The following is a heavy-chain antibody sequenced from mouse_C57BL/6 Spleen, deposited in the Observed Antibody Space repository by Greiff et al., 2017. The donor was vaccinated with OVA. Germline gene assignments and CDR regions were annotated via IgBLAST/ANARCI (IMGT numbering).Heavy chain of an antibody. D-gene: IGHD1-1*01. CDR3: ARSPYGSPWYFDV. Sequence: QVQLQQSGAELVKPGASVKMSCKASGYTFTSYWITWVKQRPGQGLEWIGDIYPGSGSTNYNEKFKSKATLTVDTSSSTAYMQLSSLTSEDSAVYYCARSPYGSPWYFDVWGTGTTVTVSS. V-gene: IGHV1-55*01. J-gene: IGHJ1*03. CDR2: IYPGSGST. CDR1: GYTFTSYW.